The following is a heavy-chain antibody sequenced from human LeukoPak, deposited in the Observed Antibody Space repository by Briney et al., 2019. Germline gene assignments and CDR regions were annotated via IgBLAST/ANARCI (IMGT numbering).Heavy chain of an antibody. CDR2: IYNSGSA. CDR3: AREAAVGTGGFDY. D-gene: IGHD6-13*01. Sequence: TPSETLSLTCTVSGGSISAYYWSWIRQPPGKGLEWIGYIYNSGSANYNPSLQSRVTILIYTSKKQFSLKVSSVTAADTAVYYCAREAAVGTGGFDYWGQGTLVTVSS. CDR1: GGSISAYY. V-gene: IGHV4-59*01. J-gene: IGHJ4*02.